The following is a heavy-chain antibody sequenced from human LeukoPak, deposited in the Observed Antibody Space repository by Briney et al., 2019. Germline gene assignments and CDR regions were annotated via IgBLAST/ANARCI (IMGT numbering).Heavy chain of an antibody. CDR2: INPNSGGT. J-gene: IGHJ4*02. D-gene: IGHD4-23*01. CDR1: GYTFTGYY. CDR3: ARDLYGGTSATFDY. Sequence: EASVKVSCEASGYTFTGYYMHWVRQAPGQGLEWMGWINPNSGGTYYAQKFQGRVTKTSDTSISSAYMELSRLRSDDRAVYYCARDLYGGTSATFDYWGQGTLVTVSS. V-gene: IGHV1-2*02.